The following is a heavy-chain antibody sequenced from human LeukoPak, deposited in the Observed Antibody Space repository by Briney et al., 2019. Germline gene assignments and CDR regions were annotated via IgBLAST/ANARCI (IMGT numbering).Heavy chain of an antibody. CDR3: ARSWDPRLERPPAVDY. CDR1: GYTFTSYG. Sequence: ASVKVSCKASGYTFTSYGISWVQQAPGQGLERMGWISAYNGNTNYAQKLQGRVTMTTDTSTSTAYMELRSLRSDDTAVYYCARSWDPRLERPPAVDYWGQGTLVTVSS. V-gene: IGHV1-18*01. CDR2: ISAYNGNT. J-gene: IGHJ4*02. D-gene: IGHD1-1*01.